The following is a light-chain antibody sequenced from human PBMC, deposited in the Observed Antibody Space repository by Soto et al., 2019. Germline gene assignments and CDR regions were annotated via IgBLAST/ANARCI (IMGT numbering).Light chain of an antibody. V-gene: IGKV3-20*01. CDR1: QSVSKTY. Sequence: EIVLTQSPGTLSLSPGERATLSCRASQSVSKTYLAWYQQKPGQAPRLLMFGVSSRATGIPDRFNGSGTGTDFTLTISRLEPGDFAVYYCQQYGTLPWTFGQGTKVEIK. CDR2: GVS. J-gene: IGKJ1*01. CDR3: QQYGTLPWT.